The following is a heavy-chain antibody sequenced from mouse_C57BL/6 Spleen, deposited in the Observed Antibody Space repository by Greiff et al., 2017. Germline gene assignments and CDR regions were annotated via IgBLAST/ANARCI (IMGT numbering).Heavy chain of an antibody. V-gene: IGHV14-3*01. D-gene: IGHD2-4*01. CDR3: ARYDYEFAY. CDR2: IDPANGNT. J-gene: IGHJ3*01. CDR1: GFNITNSY. Sequence: VQLQQSVAELVRPGASVKLSCTASGFNITNSYMHWVKQRPEQVLEWIGRIDPANGNTTYAPTFQGKATITAGTSYNTAYLQLSVLTSEDTAIYYCARYDYEFAYWGQGTLVTVSA.